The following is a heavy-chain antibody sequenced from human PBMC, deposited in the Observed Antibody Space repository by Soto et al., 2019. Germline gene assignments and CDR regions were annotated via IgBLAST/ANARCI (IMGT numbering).Heavy chain of an antibody. Sequence: GGSLRLSCAASGFTFSSYGMHWVRQAPGKGLEWVAVIWFDGSHKYCADSVKGRFTISRDNSKNMLFLQMNSLRAEDTAVYYCARDSGNDLYDYWGQGTLVTVSS. CDR1: GFTFSSYG. J-gene: IGHJ4*02. V-gene: IGHV3-33*01. D-gene: IGHD5-12*01. CDR2: IWFDGSHK. CDR3: ARDSGNDLYDY.